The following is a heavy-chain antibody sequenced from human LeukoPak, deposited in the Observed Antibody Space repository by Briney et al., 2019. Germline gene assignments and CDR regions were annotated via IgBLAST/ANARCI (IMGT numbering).Heavy chain of an antibody. J-gene: IGHJ4*02. Sequence: GASVKVSCKASGYTFTSYGISWVRQAPGQGLEWMGWISAYNGNTNYAQKLQGRVTMTTDTSTSTAYVELRSLRSDDTAVYYCARLLERRRNDYWGQGTLVTVSS. CDR1: GYTFTSYG. CDR2: ISAYNGNT. D-gene: IGHD1-1*01. CDR3: ARLLERRRNDY. V-gene: IGHV1-18*01.